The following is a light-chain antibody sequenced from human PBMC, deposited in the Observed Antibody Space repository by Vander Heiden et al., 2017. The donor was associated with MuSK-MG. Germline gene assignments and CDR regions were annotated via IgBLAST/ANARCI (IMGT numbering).Light chain of an antibody. CDR1: IANLGTSY. CDR2: DNN. J-gene: IGLJ2*01. V-gene: IGLV1-51*01. CDR3: GTWDTSLIASV. Sequence: QSVLTQPPSASAAPGQKVTTSCAANIANLGTSYVPWYQQVLGSAPKLLVYDNNKRPSGIPDRFSGSKSGTSATLAITGLQTGDEADYYCGTWDTSLIASVFGGGTKMTVL.